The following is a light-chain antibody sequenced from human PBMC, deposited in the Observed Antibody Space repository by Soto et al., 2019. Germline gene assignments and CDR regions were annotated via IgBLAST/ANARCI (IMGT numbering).Light chain of an antibody. V-gene: IGLV2-14*01. J-gene: IGLJ1*01. CDR3: RSYTSDSTYV. CDR2: DVS. CDR1: SSDVGGYNY. Sequence: QSALTQPASVSGSPGQSITISCTGTSSDVGGYNYVSWYQEHPGKAPKLMIYDVSNRPSGVSNRFSGSKSGNTASLTISGLQAEDEADYYCRSYTSDSTYVFGTGTKLTVL.